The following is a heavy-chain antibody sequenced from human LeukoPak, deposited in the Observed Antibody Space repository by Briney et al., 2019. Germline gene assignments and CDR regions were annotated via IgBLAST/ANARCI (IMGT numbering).Heavy chain of an antibody. J-gene: IGHJ4*02. D-gene: IGHD5-18*01. Sequence: PSETLSLTCAVYGGSFSVYYWSWIRQPPGKGLEWIGEINHSGSTNYNPSLKSRVTISVDTSKNQFSLKLSSVTAADTAVYYCARNVGYSYGFRGDYWGQGTLVTVSS. CDR2: INHSGST. CDR1: GGSFSVYY. CDR3: ARNVGYSYGFRGDY. V-gene: IGHV4-34*01.